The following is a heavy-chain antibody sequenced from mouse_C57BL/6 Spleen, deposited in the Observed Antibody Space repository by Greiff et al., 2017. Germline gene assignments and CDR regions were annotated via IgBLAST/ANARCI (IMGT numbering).Heavy chain of an antibody. CDR3: ARREYGSLGY. D-gene: IGHD1-1*01. CDR2: IDPSDSYT. Sequence: QVQLQQPGAELVMPGASVKLSCKASGYTFTSYWMHWVKQRPGQGLEWIGEIDPSDSYTNYNQKFKGKSTLTVDKSSNTAYMQLSSLTSGDSALYYCARREYGSLGYWGQGTTLTVSS. CDR1: GYTFTSYW. J-gene: IGHJ2*01. V-gene: IGHV1-69*01.